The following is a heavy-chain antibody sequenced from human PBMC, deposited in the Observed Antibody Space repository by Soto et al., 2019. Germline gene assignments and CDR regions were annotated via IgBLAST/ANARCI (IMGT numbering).Heavy chain of an antibody. CDR2: ISASGGTT. D-gene: IGHD3-3*01. CDR1: GFTFSSYA. CDR3: ARAYDFVLNYYYYGMDV. Sequence: GGSLRLSCAASGFTFSSYAMSWVRQAPGKGLEWVSSISASGGTTHHADSVKGRFTISRDQSKNTLYLQMNSLRAEDTAVYYCARAYDFVLNYYYYGMDVWGQGTTVTVSS. J-gene: IGHJ6*02. V-gene: IGHV3-23*01.